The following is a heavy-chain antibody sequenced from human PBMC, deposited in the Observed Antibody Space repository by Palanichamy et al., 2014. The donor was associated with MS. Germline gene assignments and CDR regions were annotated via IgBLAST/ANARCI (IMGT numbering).Heavy chain of an antibody. V-gene: IGHV3-48*02. CDR3: ARVTAAGSRFYYYGMDV. CDR2: ISSSSSTI. D-gene: IGHD6-13*01. Sequence: EVQLVESGGGLVQPGGSLRLSCAASGFTFSSYSMNWVRQAPGKGLKWVSYISSSSSTIYYADSVKGRFTISRDNAKNSLYLQMNSLRDEDTAVYYCARVTAAGSRFYYYGMDVWGQGTTVTVSS. CDR1: GFTFSSYS. J-gene: IGHJ6*02.